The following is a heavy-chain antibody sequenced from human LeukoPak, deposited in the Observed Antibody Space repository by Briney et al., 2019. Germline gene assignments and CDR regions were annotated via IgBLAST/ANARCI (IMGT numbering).Heavy chain of an antibody. CDR3: GRSGRYRPSDL. D-gene: IGHD1-26*01. CDR1: GFILSDHY. V-gene: IGHV3-72*01. J-gene: IGHJ5*02. CDR2: TRNKANSYTT. Sequence: GGSLRLSCAASGFILSDHYIDWARQAPGKGLEWVGRTRNKANSYTTEYAASVKGRFTISRDDPKNLLYLQMNSLKSEDTAVYYCGRSGRYRPSDLWGQGTLVTVSS.